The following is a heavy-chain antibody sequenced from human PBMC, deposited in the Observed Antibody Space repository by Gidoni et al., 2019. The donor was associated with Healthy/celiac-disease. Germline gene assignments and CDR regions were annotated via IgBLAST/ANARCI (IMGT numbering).Heavy chain of an antibody. CDR2: IYYSGST. CDR3: ARADGWVVPAAREYYFDY. Sequence: QVQLQESGPGLVKPSETLSLTCTVPGGSISSYYWSWIRQPPGKGLEWIGYIYYSGSTNYNPSLKSRVTISVDTSKNQFSLKLSSVTAADTAVYYCARADGWVVPAAREYYFDYWGQGTLVTVSS. V-gene: IGHV4-59*01. CDR1: GGSISSYY. D-gene: IGHD2-2*01. J-gene: IGHJ4*02.